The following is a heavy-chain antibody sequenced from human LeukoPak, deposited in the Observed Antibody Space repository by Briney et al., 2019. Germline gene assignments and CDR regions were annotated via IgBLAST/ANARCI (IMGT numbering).Heavy chain of an antibody. CDR2: ISSSSSYI. Sequence: GGSLRLSCAASGFTFSSYSMNWVRQAPGKGLEWVSSISSSSSYIYYADSVKGRFTISRDNAKNSLYLQINSLRAEDTAVYYCASLDSSGYYSIDYWGQGTLVTVSS. CDR3: ASLDSSGYYSIDY. V-gene: IGHV3-21*01. D-gene: IGHD3-22*01. CDR1: GFTFSSYS. J-gene: IGHJ4*02.